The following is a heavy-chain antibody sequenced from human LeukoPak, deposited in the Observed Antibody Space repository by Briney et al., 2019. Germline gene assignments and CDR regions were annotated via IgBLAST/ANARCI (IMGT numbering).Heavy chain of an antibody. V-gene: IGHV4-39*07. CDR3: AREFRGTYYSQFDY. Sequence: SETLSLTCIVSGGSISSSLYYWGWIRQPLGEGLEWIGTIYYGGTTYYNPSLKSRVTILVYTSRNQFSLRLTSVTAADTAVYYCAREFRGTYYSQFDYWGQGTLVTVSS. CDR2: IYYGGTT. CDR1: GGSISSSLYY. J-gene: IGHJ4*02. D-gene: IGHD1-26*01.